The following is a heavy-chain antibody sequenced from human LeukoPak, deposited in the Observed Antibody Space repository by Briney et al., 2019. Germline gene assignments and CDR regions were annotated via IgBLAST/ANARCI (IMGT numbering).Heavy chain of an antibody. Sequence: TSVEVSCKASGGTFGSYAISWVRQAPGQGLEWMGGIIPIFGTANYAQKFQGRVTITTDESTSTAYMELSSLRSEDTAVYYCASLSSVTTGYSYDYWGQGTLVTVSS. CDR2: IIPIFGTA. J-gene: IGHJ4*02. CDR1: GGTFGSYA. V-gene: IGHV1-69*05. D-gene: IGHD4-17*01. CDR3: ASLSSVTTGYSYDY.